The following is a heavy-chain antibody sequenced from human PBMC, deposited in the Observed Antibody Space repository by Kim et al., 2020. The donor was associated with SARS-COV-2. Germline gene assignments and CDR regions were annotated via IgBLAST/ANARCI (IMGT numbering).Heavy chain of an antibody. V-gene: IGHV4-34*01. CDR2: INHSGST. D-gene: IGHD6-13*01. Sequence: SETLSLTCAVYGGSFSGYYWSWIRQPPGKGLEWIGEINHSGSTNYNPSLKSRVTISVDTSKNQFSLKLSSVTAADTAVYYCARGRRAAAGTALGYMDVWGKGTTVTVSS. J-gene: IGHJ6*03. CDR1: GGSFSGYY. CDR3: ARGRRAAAGTALGYMDV.